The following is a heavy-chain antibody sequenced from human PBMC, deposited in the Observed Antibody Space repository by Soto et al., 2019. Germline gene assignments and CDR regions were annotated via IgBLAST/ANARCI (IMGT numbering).Heavy chain of an antibody. CDR1: GFTFSNYA. CDR2: ISGDGAAT. V-gene: IGHV3-23*01. J-gene: IGHJ4*02. Sequence: EVQLLESGGGLVRPGASLRLSCVASGFTFSNYAMSWVRQTPGRGLEWVSAISGDGAATYFANFLRGRFIISRDNSRNTVALQMNSLRSEDTAVYFCAKAGEVFGLVIFAYLDSWGQGSLVTVSA. CDR3: AKAGEVFGLVIFAYLDS. D-gene: IGHD2-21*01.